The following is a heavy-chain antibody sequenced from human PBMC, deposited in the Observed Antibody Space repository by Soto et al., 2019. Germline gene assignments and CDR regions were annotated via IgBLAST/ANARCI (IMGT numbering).Heavy chain of an antibody. CDR3: ASDTGDIEVVPATT. J-gene: IGHJ4*02. V-gene: IGHV3-21*04. Sequence: GGSLRLSCAASGLNFEKCSMNWVRQPPGKGPEWLASISPASTYIRYADSVKGRFTISRDNARNSLSLQMMSLRADDTAMYFCASDTGDIEVVPATTWGQGTLVTVSS. CDR1: GLNFEKCS. D-gene: IGHD2-15*01. CDR2: ISPASTYI.